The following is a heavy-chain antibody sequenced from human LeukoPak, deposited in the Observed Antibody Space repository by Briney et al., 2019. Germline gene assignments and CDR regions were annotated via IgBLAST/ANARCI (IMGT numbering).Heavy chain of an antibody. CDR3: ARGYYYYYYMDV. Sequence: ASVKVSFKASGYTFTGYYMHWVRQAPGQGLEWMGWINPNSGGTNYAQKFQGRVTMTRDTSISTAYMELSRLRSDDTAVYYCARGYYYYYYMDVWGKGTTVTVSS. J-gene: IGHJ6*03. V-gene: IGHV1-2*02. CDR1: GYTFTGYY. CDR2: INPNSGGT.